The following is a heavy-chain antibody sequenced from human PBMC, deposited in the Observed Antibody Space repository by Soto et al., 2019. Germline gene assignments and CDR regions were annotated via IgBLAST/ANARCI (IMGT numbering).Heavy chain of an antibody. Sequence: GGSLRLSCAASGVTFSSYAMSWVRQAPGKGLEWVSAISGSGGSTYYADSVKGRFTISRDNSKNTLYLQMNSLRAEDTAVYYCAKLPRRGVIYLRYLPSPDFAYWAQATLVTVS. V-gene: IGHV3-23*01. CDR3: AKLPRRGVIYLRYLPSPDFAY. J-gene: IGHJ4*02. CDR2: ISGSGGST. D-gene: IGHD3-9*01. CDR1: GVTFSSYA.